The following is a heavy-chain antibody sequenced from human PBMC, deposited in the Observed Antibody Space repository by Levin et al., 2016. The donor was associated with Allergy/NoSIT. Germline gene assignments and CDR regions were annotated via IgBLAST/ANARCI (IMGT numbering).Heavy chain of an antibody. V-gene: IGHV1-69*10. CDR3: ARDRGVLRNDAFDI. D-gene: IGHD2-8*01. Sequence: WVRQAPGQGLEWMGGIIPILGIANYAQKFQGRVTITADESTSTAYMELSSLRSEDTAVYYCARDRGVLRNDAFDIWGQGTMVTVSS. J-gene: IGHJ3*02. CDR2: IIPILGIA.